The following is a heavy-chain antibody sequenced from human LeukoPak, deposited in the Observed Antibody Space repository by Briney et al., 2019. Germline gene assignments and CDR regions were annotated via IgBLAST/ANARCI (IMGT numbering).Heavy chain of an antibody. CDR2: IYTSGST. J-gene: IGHJ6*03. CDR3: ARHFTRPYYYMDV. D-gene: IGHD6-6*01. V-gene: IGHV4-61*02. CDR1: GGSISSGSYY. Sequence: SQTLSLTCTVSGGSISSGSYYWSWIRQPAGKGLEWIGRIYTSGSTNYNPSLKSRVTISVDTSKNQFSLKLSSVTAADTAVYYCARHFTRPYYYMDVWGKGTTVTVSS.